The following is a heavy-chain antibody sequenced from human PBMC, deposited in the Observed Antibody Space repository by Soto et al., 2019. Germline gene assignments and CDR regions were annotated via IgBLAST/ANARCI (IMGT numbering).Heavy chain of an antibody. CDR1: GFTFSSYA. D-gene: IGHD3-9*01. J-gene: IGHJ6*02. V-gene: IGHV3-30-3*01. CDR3: ARDLIVLRYFDWLSYGMDV. Sequence: GGSLRLSCAASGFTFSSYAMHWVRQAPGKGLEWVAVISYDGSNKYYADSVKGRFTISRDNSKNTLYLQMNSLRAEDTAVYYCARDLIVLRYFDWLSYGMDVWGQGTTVTVSS. CDR2: ISYDGSNK.